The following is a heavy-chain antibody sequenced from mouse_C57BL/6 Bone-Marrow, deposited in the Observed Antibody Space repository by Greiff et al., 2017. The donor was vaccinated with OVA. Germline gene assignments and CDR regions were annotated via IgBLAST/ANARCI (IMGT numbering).Heavy chain of an antibody. CDR3: AKNVPPTVVAHYYAMDY. D-gene: IGHD1-1*01. J-gene: IGHJ4*01. V-gene: IGHV2-4*01. Sequence: QVHVKQSGPGLVQPSQSLSITCTVSGFSLTSYGVHRVRQPPGKGLEWLGVIWSGGSTDYNAAFISRLSISKDNSKSQVFFKMNSLQADDTAIYYCAKNVPPTVVAHYYAMDYWGQGTSVTVSS. CDR2: IWSGGST. CDR1: GFSLTSYG.